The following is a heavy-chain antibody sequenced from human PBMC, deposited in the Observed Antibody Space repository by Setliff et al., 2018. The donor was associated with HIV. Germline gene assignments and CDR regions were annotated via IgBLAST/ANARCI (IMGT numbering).Heavy chain of an antibody. V-gene: IGHV3-74*01. D-gene: IGHD6-19*01. J-gene: IGHJ4*02. CDR2: INSDESNT. Sequence: PGGSLRLSCAASGFTFSDYWMHWVRQAPGKGLVWVSRINSDESNTNYTDSVKGRFTISRDNAKNTLYLQMNGLRAEDTAVYYCARGGDSSSSDHWGQGTLVTVSS. CDR3: ARGGDSSSSDH. CDR1: GFTFSDYW.